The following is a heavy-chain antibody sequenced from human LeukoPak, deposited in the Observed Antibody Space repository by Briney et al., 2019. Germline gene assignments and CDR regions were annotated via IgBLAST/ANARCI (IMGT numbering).Heavy chain of an antibody. CDR1: GFTFSSYA. CDR2: ISYDGSNK. D-gene: IGHD6-19*01. Sequence: GRSLRLSCVASGFTFSSYAMHWVRQAPGKGLEWVAVISYDGSNKYYADSVKGRFTISRDNSKNTLYLQMNSLRAEDTAVYYCARVPGYSSGWADYWGQGTLVTVSS. J-gene: IGHJ4*02. CDR3: ARVPGYSSGWADY. V-gene: IGHV3-30-3*01.